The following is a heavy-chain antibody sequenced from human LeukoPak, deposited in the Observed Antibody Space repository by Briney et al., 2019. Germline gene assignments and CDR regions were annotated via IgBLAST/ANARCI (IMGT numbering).Heavy chain of an antibody. D-gene: IGHD1-26*01. V-gene: IGHV3-23*01. CDR3: AKAYCEWELHAFDI. CDR1: GFTFSSYA. Sequence: PGGSVRLSCPASGFTFSSYAMSWVRQAPGKGLEGVSAISGSGGSTYYADSVQGRFTISRDNSKNTLYLQMNSLRAEDTAVYYCAKAYCEWELHAFDIWGQGTMVTVSS. CDR2: ISGSGGST. J-gene: IGHJ3*02.